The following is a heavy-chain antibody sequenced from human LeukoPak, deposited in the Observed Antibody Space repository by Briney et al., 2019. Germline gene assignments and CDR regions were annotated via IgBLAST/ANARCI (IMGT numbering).Heavy chain of an antibody. Sequence: PGGSLRLSCAASGFTFSSYGMHWVRQAPGKGLEWVAVIWNDGSQKYYADSVKGRFTISRDNSKNTLYLQMNSLRAEDTAVYYCARDKGPYYFDQWGQGTLLTASS. CDR1: GFTFSSYG. CDR3: ARDKGPYYFDQ. CDR2: IWNDGSQK. J-gene: IGHJ4*02. V-gene: IGHV3-33*01.